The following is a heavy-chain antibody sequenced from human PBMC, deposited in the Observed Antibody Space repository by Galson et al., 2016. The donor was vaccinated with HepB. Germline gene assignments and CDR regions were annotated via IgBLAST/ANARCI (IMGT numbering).Heavy chain of an antibody. CDR1: GGSISSSNW. D-gene: IGHD5-12*01. J-gene: IGHJ4*02. CDR2: IYHTGST. Sequence: ETLSLTCAVSGGSISSSNWWSWVRQPPGRGLEWIGEIYHTGSTNYNPSLKSRVTISVDKSKNQFSLKLSSVTAADTAVYYCASDSGSPGGFDYWGRGTLVTVSS. CDR3: ASDSGSPGGFDY. V-gene: IGHV4-4*02.